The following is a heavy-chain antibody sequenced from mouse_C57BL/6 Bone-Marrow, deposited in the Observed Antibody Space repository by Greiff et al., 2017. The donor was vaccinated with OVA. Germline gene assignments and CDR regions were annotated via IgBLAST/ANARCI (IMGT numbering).Heavy chain of an antibody. J-gene: IGHJ3*01. V-gene: IGHV1-72*01. D-gene: IGHD2-4*01. CDR3: ARADYDEGVAY. CDR1: GYTFTSYW. Sequence: QVQLQQPGAELVKPGASVKLSCKASGYTFTSYWMHWVKQRPGRGLEWIGRIDPNSGGTKYTEKFKSKATLTVDKPSSTAYMPHSSLPSDASAVYYGARADYDEGVAYWGQGTPVTVSA. CDR2: IDPNSGGT.